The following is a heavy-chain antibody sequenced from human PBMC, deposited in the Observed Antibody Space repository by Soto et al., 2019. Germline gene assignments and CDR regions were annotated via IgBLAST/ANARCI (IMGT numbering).Heavy chain of an antibody. V-gene: IGHV1-18*01. CDR3: AITGNRQFWTGYDYLDS. J-gene: IGHJ4*02. D-gene: IGHD3-3*02. CDR2: ISAYNGNT. Sequence: ASVKVSCKASGYTFTSYGISWVRQAPGQGLEWMGWISAYNGNTNYAQKLQGRVTMTTDTSTSTAYMELRSLRSDDTAVYYCAITGNRQFWTGYDYLDSWGLGTLVTGSS. CDR1: GYTFTSYG.